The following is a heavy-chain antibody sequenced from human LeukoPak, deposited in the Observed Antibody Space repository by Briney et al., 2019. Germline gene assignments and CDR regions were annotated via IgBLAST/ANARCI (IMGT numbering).Heavy chain of an antibody. D-gene: IGHD2-15*01. Sequence: ASVKVSCKASVYTFTSYDINWVRQATGQGLEWMGWMNPNSGNTGYAQKFQGRVTMTRNTSISTAYMELSSLRSEDTAVYYCARGVRGCSGGSCYFGFNYYYYMDVWGKGTTVTDSS. V-gene: IGHV1-8*01. CDR2: MNPNSGNT. CDR1: VYTFTSYD. J-gene: IGHJ6*03. CDR3: ARGVRGCSGGSCYFGFNYYYYMDV.